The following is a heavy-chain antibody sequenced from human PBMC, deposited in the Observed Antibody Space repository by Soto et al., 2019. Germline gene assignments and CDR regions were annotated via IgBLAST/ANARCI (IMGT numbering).Heavy chain of an antibody. Sequence: SETLSLTCTVSGGSISSSSYYWGWIRQPPGKGLEWIGSIYYSGSTYYNPSLKSRVTISVDTSKNQFSLKLSSVTAADTAVYYCARRDDFWSGQDYYYYYGMDVWGQRTTVTVSS. V-gene: IGHV4-39*01. D-gene: IGHD3-3*01. J-gene: IGHJ6*02. CDR3: ARRDDFWSGQDYYYYYGMDV. CDR2: IYYSGST. CDR1: GGSISSSSYY.